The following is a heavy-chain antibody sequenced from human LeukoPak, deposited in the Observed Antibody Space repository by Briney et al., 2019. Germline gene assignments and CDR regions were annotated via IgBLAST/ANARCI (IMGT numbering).Heavy chain of an antibody. CDR1: GFTFSSYA. CDR3: AKGRWIEIWFDY. J-gene: IGHJ4*02. D-gene: IGHD5-18*01. Sequence: GGSLRLSCAASGFTFSSYAMRWVRQAPGEGLEWVSAISCSGGSTYYADSVKGRFTISRDNSKNTLYLQMNSLRAEDTVVYYCAKGRWIEIWFDYWGKGTLVTVSS. V-gene: IGHV3-23*01. CDR2: ISCSGGST.